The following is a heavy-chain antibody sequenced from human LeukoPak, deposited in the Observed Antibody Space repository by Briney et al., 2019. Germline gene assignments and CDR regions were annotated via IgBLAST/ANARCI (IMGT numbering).Heavy chain of an antibody. CDR1: GGSFSGYY. CDR3: ARGPRYCGGDCYFPFDY. J-gene: IGHJ4*02. Sequence: PSETLSLTCAVYGGSFSGYYWSWIRQPPGKGLEWIGEINHSGSTNYNPSLKSRVTISVDTSKNQFSLKLSSVTAADTAVYCCARGPRYCGGDCYFPFDYWGQGTLVTVSS. V-gene: IGHV4-34*01. D-gene: IGHD2-21*02. CDR2: INHSGST.